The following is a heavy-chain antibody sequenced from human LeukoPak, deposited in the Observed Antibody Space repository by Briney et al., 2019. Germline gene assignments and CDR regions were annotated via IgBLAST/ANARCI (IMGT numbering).Heavy chain of an antibody. CDR2: IYYSGST. CDR1: DGSISSGDYY. D-gene: IGHD3-9*01. CDR3: ARAIDYDILTGYWDPLRYFDY. J-gene: IGHJ4*02. V-gene: IGHV4-30-4*08. Sequence: PSQTPSLTCTVSDGSISSGDYYWSWIRQPPGKGLEWIGYIYYSGSTYYNPSLKSRVTISVDTSKNQFSLKLSSVTAADTAVYYCARAIDYDILTGYWDPLRYFDYWGQGTLVTVSS.